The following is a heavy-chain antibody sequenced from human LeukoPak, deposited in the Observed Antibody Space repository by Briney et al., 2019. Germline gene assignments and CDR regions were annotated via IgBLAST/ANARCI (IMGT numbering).Heavy chain of an antibody. CDR3: ARDHPADYYGSGSYPGE. V-gene: IGHV3-7*01. Sequence: PGGSLRLSCEASGFRFSNSVMSWVRQAPGKGLEWVANIKQDGSEKYYVDSVKGRFTISRDDAKNSLYLQMNSLRAEDTAVYYCARDHPADYYGSGSYPGEWGQGTLVTVSS. CDR1: GFRFSNSV. D-gene: IGHD3-10*01. J-gene: IGHJ4*02. CDR2: IKQDGSEK.